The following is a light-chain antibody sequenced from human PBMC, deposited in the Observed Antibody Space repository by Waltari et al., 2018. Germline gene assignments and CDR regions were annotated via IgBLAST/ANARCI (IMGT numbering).Light chain of an antibody. Sequence: QSVLTQPPSVSGAPGQRVTISCTGGSSNIGVHYELHWYQQLPGTAPKLLSYGNSNRPSGVPDRFSGSKSGTSASLAITGLQTKDEAVYYCQSYDSSLSAVVFGGGTKLTVL. CDR3: QSYDSSLSAVV. CDR2: GNS. V-gene: IGLV1-40*01. CDR1: SSNIGVHYE. J-gene: IGLJ3*02.